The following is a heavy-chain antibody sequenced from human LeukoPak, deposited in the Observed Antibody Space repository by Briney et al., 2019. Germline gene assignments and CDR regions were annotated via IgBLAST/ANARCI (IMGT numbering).Heavy chain of an antibody. CDR1: GYTFTSYG. V-gene: IGHV1-18*01. J-gene: IGHJ6*03. Sequence: GASVKVSCKASGYTFTSYGISWVRQAPGQGLEWMGWISAYNGNTNYAQKLQGRVTMTTDTSTSTAYMELRSLRSDDTAVYYCARASRPERAYYYYMDVWGKGTTVTVSS. D-gene: IGHD6-6*01. CDR2: ISAYNGNT. CDR3: ARASRPERAYYYYMDV.